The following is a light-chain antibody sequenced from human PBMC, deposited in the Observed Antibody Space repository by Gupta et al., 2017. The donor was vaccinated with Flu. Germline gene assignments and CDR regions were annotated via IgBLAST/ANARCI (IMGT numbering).Light chain of an antibody. CDR1: QSLLHSNGYYY. V-gene: IGKV2-28*01. CDR3: MQALQTPWT. J-gene: IGKJ1*01. Sequence: DIVMTQSPLSLPVTPGEPASICCRSSQSLLHSNGYYYLDWYLQKPGQSQQLLIYLGSNRASGVPNRLSGSGSGTDFTLKISRVEAEDVGVYYYMQALQTPWTFGQGTKVEIK. CDR2: LGS.